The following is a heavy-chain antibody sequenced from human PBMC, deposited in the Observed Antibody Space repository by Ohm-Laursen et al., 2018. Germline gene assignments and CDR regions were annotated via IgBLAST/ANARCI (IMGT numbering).Heavy chain of an antibody. D-gene: IGHD4-17*01. CDR2: IYHSGST. Sequence: GTLSLTCAVSGYSISSGYFWGWIRQPPGKGLEWIGTIYHSGSTYYNPSLKSRVTISVDTSKNQFSLKLRSVTAADTAVYYCARDRRDYGDFYFDYWGQGGLVTVSS. CDR3: ARDRRDYGDFYFDY. V-gene: IGHV4-38-2*02. J-gene: IGHJ4*02. CDR1: GYSISSGYF.